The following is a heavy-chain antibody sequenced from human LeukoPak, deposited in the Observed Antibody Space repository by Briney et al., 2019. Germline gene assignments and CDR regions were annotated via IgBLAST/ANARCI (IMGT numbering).Heavy chain of an antibody. Sequence: PGGSLTLSCAASGFTFSSYAMSWVRQAPGKGLEWVSGISLDGATTYYAGSVEGRFTISRDNSKNTLYFQMNSLRADDTAVYYCVKDHGWLLYSWGQGTLVTVSS. D-gene: IGHD3-9*01. CDR1: GFTFSSYA. J-gene: IGHJ4*02. V-gene: IGHV3-23*01. CDR3: VKDHGWLLYS. CDR2: ISLDGATT.